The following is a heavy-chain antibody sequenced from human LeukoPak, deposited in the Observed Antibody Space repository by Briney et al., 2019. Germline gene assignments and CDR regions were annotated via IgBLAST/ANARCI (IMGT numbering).Heavy chain of an antibody. CDR3: ARGGYCSSTSCYPNWFDP. CDR1: GYTFTSYD. J-gene: IGHJ5*02. Sequence: ASVKVSCKASGYTFTSYDINWVRQATGQGLEWMGWMNPNSGNTGYAQKFQGRVTITRNTSISTAYTELSSLRSEDTAVYYCARGGYCSSTSCYPNWFDPWGQGTLVTVSS. CDR2: MNPNSGNT. V-gene: IGHV1-8*03. D-gene: IGHD2-2*03.